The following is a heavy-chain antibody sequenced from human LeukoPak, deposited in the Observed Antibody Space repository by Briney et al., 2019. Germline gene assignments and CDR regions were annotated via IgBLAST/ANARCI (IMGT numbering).Heavy chain of an antibody. CDR3: TRDASSSWAIDY. CDR1: GFTFSGYS. Sequence: PGGSLRLSCAASGFTFSGYSMNWVRQAPGKGLEWVSSISSSSSYIYYADSVKGRFTISRDNAKNSLYLQMNSLRAEDTAVYYCTRDASSSWAIDYWGQGTLVTVSS. J-gene: IGHJ4*02. CDR2: ISSSSSYI. V-gene: IGHV3-21*01. D-gene: IGHD6-13*01.